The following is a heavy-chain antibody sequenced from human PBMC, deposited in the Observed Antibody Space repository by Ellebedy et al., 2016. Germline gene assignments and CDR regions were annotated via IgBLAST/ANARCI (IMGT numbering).Heavy chain of an antibody. V-gene: IGHV4-59*01. CDR1: GCSISRYY. J-gene: IGHJ4*02. D-gene: IGHD3-10*01. CDR2: IYYTGTT. CDR3: ARIGGVSFGERPIDY. Sequence: SETLSLTCIVSGCSISRYYWSWIRQPPGRGLEWIGDIYYTGTTNYNHSLQSRVTISLDTSKTQFSLRLTSVTAADTAVYYCARIGGVSFGERPIDYWGQGTLVTVSS.